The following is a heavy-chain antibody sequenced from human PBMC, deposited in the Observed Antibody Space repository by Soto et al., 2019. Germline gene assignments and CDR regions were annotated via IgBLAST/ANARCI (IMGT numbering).Heavy chain of an antibody. CDR2: IYSGGST. CDR1: GFTFSSYA. Sequence: EVQLLESGGGLVQPGGSLRLSCAASGFTFSSYAMSWVRQAPGKGLEWVSVIYSGGSTYYADSVKGRFTISRDNSKNKLYLQMNSLRAEDTAVYYCARYVNYYGSGSYYTGFDYWGQGTLVTVSS. V-gene: IGHV3-23*03. CDR3: ARYVNYYGSGSYYTGFDY. J-gene: IGHJ4*02. D-gene: IGHD3-10*01.